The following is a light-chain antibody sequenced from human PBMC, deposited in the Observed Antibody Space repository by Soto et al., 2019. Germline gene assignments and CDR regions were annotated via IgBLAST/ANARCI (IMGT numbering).Light chain of an antibody. J-gene: IGLJ3*02. V-gene: IGLV1-40*01. CDR1: SSNIGAGYD. Sequence: QSVLTQPPSVSGAPGQRVTISCTGSSSNIGAGYDVHWYQQLPGTAPKLLIYGNSNRPSGVPDRFSGSKSGTSASRAITGNPGEDEADYFCQSYDSSLSGWVFGGGTKLTVL. CDR2: GNS. CDR3: QSYDSSLSGWV.